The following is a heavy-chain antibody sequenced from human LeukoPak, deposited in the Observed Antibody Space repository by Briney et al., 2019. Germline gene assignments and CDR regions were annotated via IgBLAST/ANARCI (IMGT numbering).Heavy chain of an antibody. J-gene: IGHJ3*02. CDR1: GDSVSSNSAA. Sequence: SQTLSLTCAISGDSVSSNSAAWNWIRQSPSRGLEWLGRTYYRSKWYNDYAVSVKSRITINPDTSKNQFSLQLNSVTPEDTAVYYCAREKEAHWNYARTDAFDIWGQGTMVTVSS. D-gene: IGHD1-7*01. CDR2: TYYRSKWYN. V-gene: IGHV6-1*01. CDR3: AREKEAHWNYARTDAFDI.